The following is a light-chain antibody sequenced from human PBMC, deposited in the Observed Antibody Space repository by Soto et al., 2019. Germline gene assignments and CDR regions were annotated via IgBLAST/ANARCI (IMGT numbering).Light chain of an antibody. CDR2: DVS. V-gene: IGLV2-14*01. CDR1: SSDVGGYNY. Sequence: QSALTQPASVSGSPGQSITISCTGTSSDVGGYNYVSWYQQHPGKAPKLMIYDVSNRPSGVSNRFSGSKSGNTASLTISGLQAEDEADYYCSSYTSSNTLHVLFGGGTNLTVL. J-gene: IGLJ2*01. CDR3: SSYTSSNTLHVL.